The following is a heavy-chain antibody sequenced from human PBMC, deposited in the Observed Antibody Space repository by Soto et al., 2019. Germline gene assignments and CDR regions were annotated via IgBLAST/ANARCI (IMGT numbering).Heavy chain of an antibody. CDR3: ASITETYDYIWGSYRYLDY. D-gene: IGHD3-16*02. CDR2: IYYSGST. V-gene: IGHV4-39*01. J-gene: IGHJ4*02. CDR1: GGSISSSSYY. Sequence: SETLSLTCTVSGGSISSSSYYWGWIRQPPGKGLEWIGSIYYSGSTYYNPSLKSRVTISVDTSKNQFSLKLSSVTAADTAVYYCASITETYDYIWGSYRYLDYWGQGTLVTVSS.